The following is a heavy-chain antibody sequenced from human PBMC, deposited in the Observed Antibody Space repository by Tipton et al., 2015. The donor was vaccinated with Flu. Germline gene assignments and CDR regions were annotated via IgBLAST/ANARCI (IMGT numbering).Heavy chain of an antibody. J-gene: IGHJ5*02. V-gene: IGHV4-59*04. CDR3: ARRDYSNYVSEPRSWFDP. Sequence: TLSLTCTVSGDSISNYYWNWIRQPPGKGLEWLGNIHRSGSTYYNSSLQSRVTISIDRSNNQVSLRLVSVTATDTAIYYCARRDYSNYVSEPRSWFDPWGQGILVTVSS. D-gene: IGHD4-11*01. CDR2: IHRSGST. CDR1: GDSISNYY.